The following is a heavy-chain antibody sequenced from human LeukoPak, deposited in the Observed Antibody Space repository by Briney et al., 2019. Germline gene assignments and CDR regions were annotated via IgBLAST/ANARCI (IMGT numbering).Heavy chain of an antibody. CDR1: GGSISSYY. J-gene: IGHJ5*02. Sequence: SETLSLTCTVSGGSISSYYWSWIRQPPGKGLEWIGYIYYSGSTNYNPSLKSRVTISVDTSKNQFSLKLSSVTAADTAVYYCARVTYGSRGNWFDPWGQGTLVTVSS. V-gene: IGHV4-59*01. CDR2: IYYSGST. CDR3: ARVTYGSRGNWFDP. D-gene: IGHD3-22*01.